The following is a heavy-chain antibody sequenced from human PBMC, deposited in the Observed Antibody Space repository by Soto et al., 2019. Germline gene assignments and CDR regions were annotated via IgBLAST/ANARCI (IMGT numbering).Heavy chain of an antibody. Sequence: PSETLSLTCTVSGGSISSYYWSWIRQPPGKGLEWIGHIYSSGSTNYNPSLKSRVTIAVDTSKNQFSLKLRSVTAADTAVYYCARRVQYGSGRRPAYYFDYWGQGTLVTVSS. CDR2: IYSSGST. V-gene: IGHV4-59*01. D-gene: IGHD3-10*01. J-gene: IGHJ4*02. CDR1: GGSISSYY. CDR3: ARRVQYGSGRRPAYYFDY.